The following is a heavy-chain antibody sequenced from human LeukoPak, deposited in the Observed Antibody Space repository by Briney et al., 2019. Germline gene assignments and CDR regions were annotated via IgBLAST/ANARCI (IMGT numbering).Heavy chain of an antibody. Sequence: ASVKVSCKASGYTFTGYYMHWVRQAPGQGLEWMGWISAYNGNTNYAQKLQGRVTMTTDTSTSTAYMELRSLRSDDTAVYYCARDPRDYYDSGDYWGQGTLVTVSS. D-gene: IGHD3-22*01. CDR1: GYTFTGYY. CDR3: ARDPRDYYDSGDY. CDR2: ISAYNGNT. V-gene: IGHV1-18*04. J-gene: IGHJ4*02.